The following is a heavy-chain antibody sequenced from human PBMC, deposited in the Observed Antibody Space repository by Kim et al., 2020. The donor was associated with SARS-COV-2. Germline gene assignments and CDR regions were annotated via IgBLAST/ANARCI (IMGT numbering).Heavy chain of an antibody. CDR2: ISYDGSNK. CDR1: GFTFSTYG. CDR3: AKGQQLPLMDLYDH. D-gene: IGHD6-13*01. Sequence: GGSLRLSCAASGFTFSTYGMHWVRQAPGKGLERVALISYDGSNKYYADSVKGRFTISRDNSKNTLYLQMNSLRAEDTAVYYCAKGQQLPLMDLYDHWGQG. J-gene: IGHJ4*02. V-gene: IGHV3-30*18.